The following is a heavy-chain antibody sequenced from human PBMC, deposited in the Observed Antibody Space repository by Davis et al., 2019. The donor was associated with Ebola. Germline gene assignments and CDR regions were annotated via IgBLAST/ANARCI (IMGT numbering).Heavy chain of an antibody. CDR1: GFTFSSYG. J-gene: IGHJ6*02. CDR3: ASDLVSGSGWGDYGMDV. CDR2: IWYDGSNK. D-gene: IGHD6-19*01. V-gene: IGHV3-33*01. Sequence: GESLKISCAASGFTFSSYGMHWVRQAPGKGLEWVAVIWYDGSNKYYADSVKGRFTISRDNSKNTLYLQMNSLRAEDTAVYYCASDLVSGSGWGDYGMDVWGQGTTVTVSS.